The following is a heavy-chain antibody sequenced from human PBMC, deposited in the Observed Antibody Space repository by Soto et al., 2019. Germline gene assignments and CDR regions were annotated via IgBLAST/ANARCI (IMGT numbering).Heavy chain of an antibody. J-gene: IGHJ6*02. CDR3: ARDLVTVGYYGMDV. Sequence: PSVKVSCKASGYTFTGYYMHWVRQAPGQGLEWMGWINPNSGGTNYAQKFQGWVTMTRDTSISTAYMELSRLRSDDTAVYYCARDLVTVGYYGMDVWGQGTTVTVSS. V-gene: IGHV1-2*04. CDR2: INPNSGGT. D-gene: IGHD4-17*01. CDR1: GYTFTGYY.